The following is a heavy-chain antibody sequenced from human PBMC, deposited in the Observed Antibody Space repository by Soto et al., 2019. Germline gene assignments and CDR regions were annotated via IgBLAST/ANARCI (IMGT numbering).Heavy chain of an antibody. D-gene: IGHD3-9*01. CDR3: AREGPFYYDILTGFDY. CDR2: IWYDGSNK. CDR1: GFTFSSYG. V-gene: IGHV3-33*01. Sequence: PGGSLRLSCAASGFTFSSYGMHWVRQAPGKGLEWVAVIWYDGSNKYYADSVKGRFTISRDNSKNTLYLQMNSLRAEDTAVYYCAREGPFYYDILTGFDYWGQGTLVTVSS. J-gene: IGHJ4*02.